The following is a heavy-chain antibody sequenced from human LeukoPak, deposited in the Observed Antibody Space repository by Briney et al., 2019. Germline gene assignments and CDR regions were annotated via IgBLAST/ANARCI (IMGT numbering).Heavy chain of an antibody. CDR1: GFTFSSYG. CDR2: ISSSSSTI. J-gene: IGHJ4*02. CDR3: ASRAFDGYNFFDY. V-gene: IGHV3-48*04. Sequence: GGSLRLSCAASGFTFSSYGMTWVRQAPGKGLEWVSYISSSSSTIYYADSVKGRFTISRDNAKNSLYLQMNSLRAEDTAVYYCASRAFDGYNFFDYWGQGTLVTVSS. D-gene: IGHD5-24*01.